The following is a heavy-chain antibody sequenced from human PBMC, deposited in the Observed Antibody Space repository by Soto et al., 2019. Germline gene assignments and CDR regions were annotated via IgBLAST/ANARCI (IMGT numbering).Heavy chain of an antibody. Sequence: PSETLSLTCTVSGGSISSGGYYWSWIRQHPGKGLEWIGYIYYSGSTYYNPSLKSRVTISVDTSKNQFSLKLSSVTAADTAVYYCARDPTGARQYYYCGMDVWGQGTTVTV. J-gene: IGHJ6*02. CDR3: ARDPTGARQYYYCGMDV. CDR2: IYYSGST. V-gene: IGHV4-31*03. D-gene: IGHD7-27*01. CDR1: GGSISSGGYY.